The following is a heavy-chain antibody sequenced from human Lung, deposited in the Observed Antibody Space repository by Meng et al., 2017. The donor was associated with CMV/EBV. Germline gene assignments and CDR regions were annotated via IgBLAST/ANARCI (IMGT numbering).Heavy chain of an antibody. J-gene: IGHJ4*02. CDR2: IYYTGST. D-gene: IGHD2-15*01. CDR3: ARVGGCSGGGCYHRLFDY. V-gene: IGHV4-30-4*01. CDR1: GGSISSGDYY. Sequence: QAPLQGSGPGPVKTSQTLSLTCTVSGGSISSGDYYWSWIRQPPGKGLEWIGYIYYTGSTYYNPSLKSRVIISVDTSKNQFSLKLNSVTAADTAVYYCARVGGCSGGGCYHRLFDYWGQGTLVTVSS.